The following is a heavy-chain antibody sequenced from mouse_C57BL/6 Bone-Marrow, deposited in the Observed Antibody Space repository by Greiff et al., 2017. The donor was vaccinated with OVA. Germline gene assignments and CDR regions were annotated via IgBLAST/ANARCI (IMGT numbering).Heavy chain of an antibody. CDR2: ISDGGSYT. J-gene: IGHJ1*03. Sequence: EVQLVESGGGLVKPGGSLKLSCAASGFTFSSYAMSWVRQTPEKRLEWVATISDGGSYTYYPDNVKGRFTISRDNAKNNLYLQMSHLKSEDTAMYYCARAAETTVVARYWYFDVWGTGTTVTVSS. CDR1: GFTFSSYA. D-gene: IGHD1-1*01. V-gene: IGHV5-4*01. CDR3: ARAAETTVVARYWYFDV.